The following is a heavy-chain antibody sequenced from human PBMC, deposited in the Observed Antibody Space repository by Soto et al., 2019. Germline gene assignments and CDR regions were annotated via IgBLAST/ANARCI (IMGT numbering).Heavy chain of an antibody. V-gene: IGHV3-66*01. D-gene: IGHD3-10*01. CDR1: GFTVSSNY. CDR2: IYSGGST. CDR3: ARGGLYGSGSYFDY. Sequence: EVQLVESGGGLVQPGGSLRLSCAASGFTVSSNYMSWVRQAPGKGLEWVSVIYSGGSTYYADSVKGRFTISRDNSKNTLYLQMNSLRAEDTAVYYCARGGLYGSGSYFDYWGQGTLVTVSS. J-gene: IGHJ4*02.